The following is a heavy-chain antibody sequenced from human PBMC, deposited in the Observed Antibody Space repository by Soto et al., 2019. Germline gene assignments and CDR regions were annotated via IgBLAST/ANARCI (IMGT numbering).Heavy chain of an antibody. D-gene: IGHD3-3*01. CDR3: ARNLDTDNFWSAYQYCYYGMDV. CDR1: GFTFSSYS. J-gene: IGHJ6*02. Sequence: LRLSYAASGFTFSSYSMNWVRQAPGKGLEWVSSISSSSSYIYYADSVKGRFTISRDNAKNSLYLQMNSLRAKDTAGYYCARNLDTDNFWSAYQYCYYGMDVWGQGTTVTVSS. V-gene: IGHV3-21*01. CDR2: ISSSSSYI.